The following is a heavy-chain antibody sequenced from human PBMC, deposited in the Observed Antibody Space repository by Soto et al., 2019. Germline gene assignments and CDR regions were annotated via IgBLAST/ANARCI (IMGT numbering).Heavy chain of an antibody. J-gene: IGHJ4*02. V-gene: IGHV4-31*11. CDR1: GGSISRGGYS. CDR2: IYYNGNT. CDR3: ARDVGSSHGPGHPHYFDY. D-gene: IGHD2-2*01. Sequence: SETLSLTCAVSGGSISRGGYSWSWIRQPPGKGLEWIGYIYYNGNTYYTPSLKSRATISLDTSRNQFFLNLNSVTAADTAVYYCARDVGSSHGPGHPHYFDYWGQGTLVTVSS.